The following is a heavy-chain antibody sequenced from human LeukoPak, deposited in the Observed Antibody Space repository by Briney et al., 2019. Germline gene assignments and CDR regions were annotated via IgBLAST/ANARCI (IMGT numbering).Heavy chain of an antibody. D-gene: IGHD4-17*01. J-gene: IGHJ4*02. CDR1: GFTFSSYA. Sequence: PGRSLRLSCAASGFTFSSYAMSWVRQAPGKGLEWVSAISGSGGSTYYADSVKGRFTISRDNSKNTLYLQMNSLRAEDTAVYYCATDYGVAWAGSVDYWGQGTLVTVSS. V-gene: IGHV3-23*01. CDR3: ATDYGVAWAGSVDY. CDR2: ISGSGGST.